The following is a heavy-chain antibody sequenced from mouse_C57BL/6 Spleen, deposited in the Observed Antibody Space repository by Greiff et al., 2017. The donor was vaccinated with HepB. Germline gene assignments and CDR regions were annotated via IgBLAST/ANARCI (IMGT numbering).Heavy chain of an antibody. J-gene: IGHJ2*01. CDR3: ARSPNATVIAYYFDD. D-gene: IGHD1-1*01. V-gene: IGHV1-4*01. CDR1: GYTFPSYT. Sequence: QVQLQQSGAELARPGASVKLSCKASGYTFPSYTMHWVKQRPGQGLEWIGYINPCSGYTKYNQKFKDKSTLTADKSSSTAYMQLSSLTSEDSAVYYCARSPNATVIAYYFDDWGQGTTLTVSS. CDR2: INPCSGYT.